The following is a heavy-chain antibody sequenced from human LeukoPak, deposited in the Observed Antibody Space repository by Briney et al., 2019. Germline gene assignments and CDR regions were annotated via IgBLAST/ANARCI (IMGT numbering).Heavy chain of an antibody. Sequence: GGSLRLSCAASGFTVSSTYMTWVRQAPGKGLEWVSLIYTDGNTFYPDSVKGRFTISRDNSKNTLYLQMNSLRAEDTAVYYCARDRGDSGYSSGWYGGNWFDPWGQGTLVTVSS. D-gene: IGHD6-19*01. J-gene: IGHJ5*02. CDR1: GFTVSSTY. V-gene: IGHV3-66*01. CDR2: IYTDGNT. CDR3: ARDRGDSGYSSGWYGGNWFDP.